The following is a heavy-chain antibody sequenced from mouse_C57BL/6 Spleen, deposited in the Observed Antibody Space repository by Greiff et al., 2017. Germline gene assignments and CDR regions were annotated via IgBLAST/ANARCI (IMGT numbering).Heavy chain of an antibody. Sequence: VQLQQSVAELVRPGASVKLSCTASGFNIKNTYMHWVKQRPEQGLEWIGRIDPANGNTKYAPKFQGKATITADTSSNTAYLQLSSLTSEDTAIYYCASYYYCSSPWFAYWGQGTLVTVSA. CDR3: ASYYYCSSPWFAY. CDR1: GFNIKNTY. D-gene: IGHD1-1*01. CDR2: IDPANGNT. V-gene: IGHV14-3*01. J-gene: IGHJ3*01.